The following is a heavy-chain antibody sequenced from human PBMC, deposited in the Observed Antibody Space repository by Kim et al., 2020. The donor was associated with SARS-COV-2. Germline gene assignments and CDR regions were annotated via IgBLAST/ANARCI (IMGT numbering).Heavy chain of an antibody. J-gene: IGHJ4*02. Sequence: DSVKGRFTISRDNSKSTLYLQMNSLRAEDTAVYYCARDYGPYDSSGYPDYWGQGTLVTVSS. CDR3: ARDYGPYDSSGYPDY. V-gene: IGHV3-30*07. D-gene: IGHD3-22*01.